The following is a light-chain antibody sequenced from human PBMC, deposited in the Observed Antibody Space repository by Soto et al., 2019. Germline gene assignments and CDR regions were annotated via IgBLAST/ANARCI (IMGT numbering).Light chain of an antibody. J-gene: IGKJ1*01. CDR1: QSINNW. CDR2: KAS. Sequence: DIKMTQSPSTLSASVGDRVTITCRASQSINNWLAWYQQKPGKAPKLLIYKASNLDIGVPSRFSGSVSGSEFTLTISSLQPDDVATYYCEQYDTYWTFGEGTKVEIK. CDR3: EQYDTYWT. V-gene: IGKV1-5*03.